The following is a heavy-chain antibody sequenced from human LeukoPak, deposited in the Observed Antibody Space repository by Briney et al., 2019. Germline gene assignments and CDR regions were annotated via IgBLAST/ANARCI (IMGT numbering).Heavy chain of an antibody. CDR3: ARVAPQSYYDFWSGYRYAFDI. Sequence: SVTVSCKASGGTFSSYAISWVRQAPGQGLEWMGGIIPIFGTANYAQKFQGRVTITADESTSTAYMELSSLRSEDTAVYYCARVAPQSYYDFWSGYRYAFDIWSQGTMVTVSS. D-gene: IGHD3-3*01. CDR1: GGTFSSYA. J-gene: IGHJ3*02. V-gene: IGHV1-69*13. CDR2: IIPIFGTA.